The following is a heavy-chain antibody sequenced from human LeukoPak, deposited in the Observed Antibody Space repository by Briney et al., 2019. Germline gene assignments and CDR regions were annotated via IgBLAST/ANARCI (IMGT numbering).Heavy chain of an antibody. CDR1: GFTFSDYY. V-gene: IGHV3-66*01. Sequence: GGSLRLSCAASGFTFSDYYMSWIRQAPGKGLEWVSVIYSGGSTYYADSVKGRFTISRDYSKNTLFLQMNSLRADDTAVYYCTRGETNPFDYWGQGILVTVSS. CDR2: IYSGGST. CDR3: TRGETNPFDY. J-gene: IGHJ4*02. D-gene: IGHD1-14*01.